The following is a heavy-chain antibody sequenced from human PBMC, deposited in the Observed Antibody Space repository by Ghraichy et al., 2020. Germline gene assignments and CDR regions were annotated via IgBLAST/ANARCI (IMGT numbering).Heavy chain of an antibody. Sequence: GESLNISCAASGFTFSSYAMSWVRQAPGKGLEWVSAISGSGGSTYYADSVKGRFTISRDNSKNTLYLQMNSLRAEDTAVYYCAKASGSYEGDDAFDIWGQGTMVTVSS. CDR2: ISGSGGST. D-gene: IGHD1-26*01. CDR1: GFTFSSYA. J-gene: IGHJ3*02. CDR3: AKASGSYEGDDAFDI. V-gene: IGHV3-23*01.